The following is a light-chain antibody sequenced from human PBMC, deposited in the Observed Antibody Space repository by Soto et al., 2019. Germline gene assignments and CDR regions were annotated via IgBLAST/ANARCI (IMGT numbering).Light chain of an antibody. CDR3: QQYYDTPRT. V-gene: IGKV2-28*01. CDR2: VGS. Sequence: DIVMTQSPVSLPVTPGEPASISCRSSQSLLHSNGYNYLDWYLQKPGQSPQLLIYVGSNRASGVPDRFSGSGSGTDFTLTISSLQAEDVALYYCQQYYDTPRTFGQGTKVEIK. J-gene: IGKJ1*01. CDR1: QSLLHSNGYNY.